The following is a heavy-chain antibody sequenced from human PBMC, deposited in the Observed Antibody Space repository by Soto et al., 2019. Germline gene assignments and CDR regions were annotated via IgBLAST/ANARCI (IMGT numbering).Heavy chain of an antibody. CDR2: IMPVFGIA. J-gene: IGHJ6*02. V-gene: IGHV1-69*08. D-gene: IGHD2-2*01. Sequence: QVQLVQSGAEVKKPGSSVKVSCKASGGTFSRYSFTWVRQAPGHGLEWMGRIMPVFGIASYAQKFQGRVTITADESTSTAFMGLSSLRSEDTAVYYCAREDRDRETGLVPAAIDGMDVWGQGTTVTVSS. CDR1: GGTFSRYS. CDR3: AREDRDRETGLVPAAIDGMDV.